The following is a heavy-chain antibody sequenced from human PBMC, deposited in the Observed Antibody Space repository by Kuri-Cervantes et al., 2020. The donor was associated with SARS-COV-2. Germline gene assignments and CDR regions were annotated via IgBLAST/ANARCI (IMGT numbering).Heavy chain of an antibody. J-gene: IGHJ6*03. CDR2: IYSGGNT. V-gene: IGHV4-39*01. Sequence: SETLSLTCTVSGGSVSGTPYYWGWIRQPPGMGPEWIGSIYSGGNTHYSPSLESRVTISVNTSKNQFSLKLTSVTAADTAVYYCAGPSAIRANYYYYYMDVWGKGTMVTVSS. CDR1: GGSVSGTPYY. D-gene: IGHD2-2*02. CDR3: AGPSAIRANYYYYYMDV.